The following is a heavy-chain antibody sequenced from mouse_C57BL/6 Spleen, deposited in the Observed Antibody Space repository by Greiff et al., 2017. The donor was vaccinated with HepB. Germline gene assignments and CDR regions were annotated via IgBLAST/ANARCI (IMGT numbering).Heavy chain of an antibody. CDR3: ARLGYDRGDY. J-gene: IGHJ2*01. CDR2: IDPSDSYT. D-gene: IGHD2-2*01. CDR1: GYTFTSYW. Sequence: QVQLQQPGAELVKPGASVKLSCKASGYTFTSYWMQWVKQRPGQGLEWSGEIDPSDSYTNYNQKFKGKATLTVDTSSSTAYMQLSSLTSEDSAVYYCARLGYDRGDYWGQGTTLTVSS. V-gene: IGHV1-50*01.